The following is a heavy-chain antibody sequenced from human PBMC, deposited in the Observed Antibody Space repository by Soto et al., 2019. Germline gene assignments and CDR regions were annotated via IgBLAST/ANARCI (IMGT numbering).Heavy chain of an antibody. CDR1: GFTFSSYA. Sequence: GGSLRLSCAASGFTFSSYAMHWVRQAPGKGLEWVAVISYDGSNKYYADSVKGRFTISRDNSKNTLYLQMNSLRAEDTAVYYCGRESRGYYDSSGYLRGGGFYYYGMDVWGQGTTVTVSS. D-gene: IGHD3-22*01. CDR3: GRESRGYYDSSGYLRGGGFYYYGMDV. V-gene: IGHV3-30-3*01. CDR2: ISYDGSNK. J-gene: IGHJ6*02.